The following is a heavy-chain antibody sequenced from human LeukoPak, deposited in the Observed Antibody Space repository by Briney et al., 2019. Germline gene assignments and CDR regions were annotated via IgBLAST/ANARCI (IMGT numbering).Heavy chain of an antibody. CDR1: GFTFSTYT. J-gene: IGHJ4*02. D-gene: IGHD2/OR15-2a*01. CDR2: ISSSSSTI. V-gene: IGHV3-48*02. CDR3: ARARIADY. Sequence: GGSLRLSCAASGFTFSTYTMNWVRQAPGKGLEWISSISSSSSTIYHADSVKGRFTISRDNAKNSLYLQMDSLRDEDTAVYYCARARIADYWGQGTLVTVSS.